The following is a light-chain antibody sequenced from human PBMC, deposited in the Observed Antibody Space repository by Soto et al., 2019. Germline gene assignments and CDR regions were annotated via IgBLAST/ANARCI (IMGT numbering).Light chain of an antibody. CDR1: QSISSW. V-gene: IGKV1-5*03. CDR2: KAS. J-gene: IGKJ1*01. CDR3: QQYNSYPWT. Sequence: DIQMTQSPSTLSASVGDRVTITCRASQSISSWLAWYQQKPGKAPKLLIYKASSLESGVPSRFSGSGSGTEFTLTISSLQPDDFETYYCQQYNSYPWTVGQGTKVDSK.